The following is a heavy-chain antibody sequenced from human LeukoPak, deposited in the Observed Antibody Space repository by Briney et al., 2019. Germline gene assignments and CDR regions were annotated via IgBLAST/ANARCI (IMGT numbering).Heavy chain of an antibody. CDR1: GGSISSGGYS. V-gene: IGHV4-30-2*01. CDR2: IYHSGST. D-gene: IGHD3-16*01. J-gene: IGHJ5*02. CDR3: ARVYYDYVWGSPNWFDP. Sequence: SETLSLTCAVSGGSISSGGYSWSWIRQPPGKGLEWIGYIYHSGSTYYNPSLKSRVTISVDRSKNQFSLKLSSVTAADTAVYYCARVYYDYVWGSPNWFDPWGQGTLVTVSS.